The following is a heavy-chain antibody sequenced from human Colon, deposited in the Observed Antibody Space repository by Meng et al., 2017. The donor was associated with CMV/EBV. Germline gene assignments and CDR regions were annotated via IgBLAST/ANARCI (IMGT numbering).Heavy chain of an antibody. Sequence: GGSLRLSCAASGSSFSNSWMIWVRRAPGKGLEWVAKTNEDGSDKYYVDSVKGRFTIFRDNAKNSVYLQMNGLRAEDTAVYYCASTGPLYGLYFCYWGQGTLVTVSS. V-gene: IGHV3-7*01. CDR2: TNEDGSDK. D-gene: IGHD2-8*01. CDR1: GSSFSNSW. J-gene: IGHJ4*02. CDR3: ASTGPLYGLYFCY.